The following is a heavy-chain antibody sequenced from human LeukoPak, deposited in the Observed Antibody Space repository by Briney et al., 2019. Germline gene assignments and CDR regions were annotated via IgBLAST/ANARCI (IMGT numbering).Heavy chain of an antibody. CDR2: IYSSGNT. Sequence: SETLSLTCTVSGGSISSGGYSWNWFRQHPGKGLEWIGYIYSSGNTFYNPSLKSRVSISVDTSKNQFSLKLTSVTAADTAVYYCASCGAPITPPPYGSDVWGQGTEVTVSS. CDR1: GGSISSGGYS. V-gene: IGHV4-31*03. D-gene: IGHD5-12*01. CDR3: ASCGAPITPPPYGSDV. J-gene: IGHJ6*02.